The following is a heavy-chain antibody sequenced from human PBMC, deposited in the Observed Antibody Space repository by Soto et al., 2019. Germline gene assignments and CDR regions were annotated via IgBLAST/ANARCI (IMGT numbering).Heavy chain of an antibody. CDR1: GFTVSSNY. CDR2: IYSGGST. CDR3: ARGGGYSGYDFDY. Sequence: GGSLRLSCAASGFTVSSNYMSWVRQAPGKGLEWVSVIYSGGSTYYADYVKGRFTISRDNSKNTLYLQMNSLRAEDTAVYYCARGGGYSGYDFDYWGQGTLVTVSS. V-gene: IGHV3-53*01. D-gene: IGHD5-12*01. J-gene: IGHJ4*02.